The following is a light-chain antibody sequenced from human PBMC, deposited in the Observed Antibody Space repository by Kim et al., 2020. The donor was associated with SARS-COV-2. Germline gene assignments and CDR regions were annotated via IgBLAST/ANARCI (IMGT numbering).Light chain of an antibody. V-gene: IGLV2-8*01. J-gene: IGLJ3*02. CDR2: EGS. Sequence: GQSVSIHCYDPMSDVGGYKNVSWHQQHPGKAPKHMIYEGSKRPSRVPHRFSGSKSGNTASLTVSGLQAEDEAYYYCSSYAGSNNLVFGGGTQLTVL. CDR1: MSDVGGYKN. CDR3: SSYAGSNNLV.